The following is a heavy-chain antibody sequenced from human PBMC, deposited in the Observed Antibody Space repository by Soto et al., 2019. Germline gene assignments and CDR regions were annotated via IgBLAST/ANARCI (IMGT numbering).Heavy chain of an antibody. CDR3: ASTPYYCSGGSCYSDYYYYYMDV. J-gene: IGHJ6*03. D-gene: IGHD2-15*01. CDR2: ISAYNGNT. V-gene: IGHV1-18*01. Sequence: ASVKVSCKASGYTFTSYGISWVRQAPGQGLERMGWISAYNGNTNYAQKLQGRVTMTTDTSTSTAYMELRSLRSDDTAVYYCASTPYYCSGGSCYSDYYYYYMDVWGKGTTVTVSS. CDR1: GYTFTSYG.